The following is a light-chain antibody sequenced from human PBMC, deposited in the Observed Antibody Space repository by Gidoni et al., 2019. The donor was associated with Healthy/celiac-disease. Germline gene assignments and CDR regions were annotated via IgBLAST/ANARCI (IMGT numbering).Light chain of an antibody. CDR2: DAS. CDR1: QSVSSY. J-gene: IGKJ2*03. CDR3: QQRSNWRGS. Sequence: VLTQSPATLSLSPGERATLSCRASQSVSSYLAWYQQKPGQAPRLLIYDASNRATGIPARFSGSGSGTDFTLTISSLEPEDFAVYYCQQRSNWRGSFXQXTKLEIK. V-gene: IGKV3-11*01.